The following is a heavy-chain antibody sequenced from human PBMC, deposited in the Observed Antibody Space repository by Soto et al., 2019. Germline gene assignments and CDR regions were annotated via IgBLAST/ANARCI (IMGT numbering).Heavy chain of an antibody. CDR1: GFTFSDYY. CDR3: ARDQGCSSTSCYPYYYYGMDV. CDR2: ISSSGSTI. V-gene: IGHV3-11*01. J-gene: IGHJ6*02. Sequence: AGGSLRLSCAASGFTFSDYYMSWIRQAPGKGLEWVSYISSSGSTIYYADSVRGRFTISRDNAKNSLYLQMNSLRAEDTAVYYCARDQGCSSTSCYPYYYYGMDVWGQGTTVTVSS. D-gene: IGHD2-2*01.